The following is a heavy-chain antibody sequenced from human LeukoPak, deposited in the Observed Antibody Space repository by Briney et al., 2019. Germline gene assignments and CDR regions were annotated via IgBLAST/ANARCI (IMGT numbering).Heavy chain of an antibody. Sequence: GGSLRLSWAASGFTFSDYYMSWLRQAPGKGLEWVAYICDSGRTVYYADSVKGRFTISRDNAKNSVYLQMNHLRAEHTAVYYCARDRLGDYDHSGYYDKWGQGTLVTVSS. CDR2: ICDSGRTV. D-gene: IGHD3-22*01. J-gene: IGHJ4*02. CDR3: ARDRLGDYDHSGYYDK. V-gene: IGHV3-11*01. CDR1: GFTFSDYY.